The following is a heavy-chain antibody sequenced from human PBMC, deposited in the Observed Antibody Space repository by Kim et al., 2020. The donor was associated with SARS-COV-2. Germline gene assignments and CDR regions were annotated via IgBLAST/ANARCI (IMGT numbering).Heavy chain of an antibody. V-gene: IGHV3-23*01. D-gene: IGHD1-1*01. J-gene: IGHJ3*02. CDR2: FSSTTGGT. CDR1: GFTFSTYA. CDR3: AKGRTTTSYKDFDI. Sequence: GGSLRLSCTASGFTFSTYAMYWVRQAPGKGLEWVSGFSSTTGGTYYADSVKGRFIISRDNSKNTLYLQMNSLRAEDTAVYYCAKGRTTTSYKDFDIWGQG.